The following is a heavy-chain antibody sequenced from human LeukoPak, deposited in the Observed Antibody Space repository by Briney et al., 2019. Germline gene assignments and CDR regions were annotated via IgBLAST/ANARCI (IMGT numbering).Heavy chain of an antibody. D-gene: IGHD6-19*01. CDR2: IYGDGSFT. V-gene: IGHV3-74*01. Sequence: GGSLRLSCAASGFTFSNFWMHWVRQAPGKGLVWVALIYGDGSFTRYADSVKGRFTISRDNFKNTLYLQINSLRAEDTAVYYCARDVGGVPVAAYYFDFWGQGILATVSS. CDR1: GFTFSNFW. J-gene: IGHJ4*02. CDR3: ARDVGGVPVAAYYFDF.